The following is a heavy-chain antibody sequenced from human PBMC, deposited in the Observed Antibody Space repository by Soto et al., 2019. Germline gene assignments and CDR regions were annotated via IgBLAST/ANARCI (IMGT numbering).Heavy chain of an antibody. J-gene: IGHJ6*03. CDR2: LYGAGRI. D-gene: IGHD3-10*01. Sequence: EVQAVESGGGLVQPGGSLRLSCAASGFTVSSKYMGWVRQGPGKGLECVSVLYGAGRIHYADSVKGRFTISRDNSGTTLYLQMNSLRAEDTAVYYCASYYGSGGNYYFFDVWGKGTTVTVSS. CDR3: ASYYGSGGNYYFFDV. CDR1: GFTVSSKY. V-gene: IGHV3-66*01.